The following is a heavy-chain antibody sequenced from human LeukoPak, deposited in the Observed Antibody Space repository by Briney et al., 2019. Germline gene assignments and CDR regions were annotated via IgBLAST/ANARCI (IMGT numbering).Heavy chain of an antibody. J-gene: IGHJ6*02. Sequence: PGGSLRLSCAASGFTFSSYSMNWVRQTPGKGLEGVSYISSSSSTIYYADSVKGRFTISRDNAKNSLYLQMNSLRAEDTAVYYCASAVGYCSSTSCPPSHYYGMDVWGQGTTVTVSS. CDR2: ISSSSSTI. D-gene: IGHD2-2*01. V-gene: IGHV3-48*01. CDR1: GFTFSSYS. CDR3: ASAVGYCSSTSCPPSHYYGMDV.